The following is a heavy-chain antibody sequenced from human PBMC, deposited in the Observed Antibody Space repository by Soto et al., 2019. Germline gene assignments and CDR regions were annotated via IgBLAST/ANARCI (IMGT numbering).Heavy chain of an antibody. CDR2: IDPSDSQT. D-gene: IGHD3-9*01. Sequence: GESLKISCKGSGYSFAGYWITWVRQKPGKGLEWMGRIDPSDSQTYYSPSFRGHVTISVTKSITTVFLQWSSLRASDTAMYYCARDAADILGGADVWGQGTTVTVSS. CDR3: ARDAADILGGADV. CDR1: GYSFAGYW. V-gene: IGHV5-10-1*01. J-gene: IGHJ6*02.